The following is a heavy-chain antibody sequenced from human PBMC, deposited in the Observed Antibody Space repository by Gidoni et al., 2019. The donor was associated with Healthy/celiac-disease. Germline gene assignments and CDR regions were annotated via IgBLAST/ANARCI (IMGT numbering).Heavy chain of an antibody. J-gene: IGHJ6*04. V-gene: IGHV3-43D*03. CDR2: ISWDGGST. Sequence: EVQLVESGGVVVQPGGSLRLSCAASGFTFDAYAMHWFRQAPGKGLEWVSLISWDGGSTYYADSVKGRFTISRDNSKNSLYLQMNSLRAEDTALYYCAKGKRPGAYYYGMDVWGKGTTVTVSS. D-gene: IGHD7-27*01. CDR1: GFTFDAYA. CDR3: AKGKRPGAYYYGMDV.